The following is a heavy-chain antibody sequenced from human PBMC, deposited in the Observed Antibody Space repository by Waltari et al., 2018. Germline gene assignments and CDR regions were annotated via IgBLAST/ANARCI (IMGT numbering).Heavy chain of an antibody. Sequence: EVQVVESXGGLVKPGGSLRLSCXASGXTFSSYXIXGVRQAAGKGREGVEGISGYGTGTXYADSVKGRVSLXRDXSKXTXDXEMNNRRVXXTAVXFCARVTLGGXPNGMDVXGQGTTVTVXS. V-gene: IGHV3-23*04. J-gene: IGHJ6*02. CDR3: ARVTLGGXPNGMDV. CDR2: ISGYGTGT. D-gene: IGHD2-8*01. CDR1: GXTFSSYX.